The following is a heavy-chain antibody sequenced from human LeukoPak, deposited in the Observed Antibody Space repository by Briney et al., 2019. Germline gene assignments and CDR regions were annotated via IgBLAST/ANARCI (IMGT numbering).Heavy chain of an antibody. CDR2: ISYDGSNK. CDR1: GFTFSSYT. V-gene: IGHV3-30*04. D-gene: IGHD3-22*01. J-gene: IGHJ4*02. CDR3: ARDSSYYDTSDYFDY. Sequence: PGGSLRLSCAASGFTFSSYTMHWVRQAPGKGLEWVAVISYDGSNKYYADSVKGRFTISRDTSKKTLYLQMNSLRAEDTAVYYCARDSSYYDTSDYFDYWGQGTLVTVSS.